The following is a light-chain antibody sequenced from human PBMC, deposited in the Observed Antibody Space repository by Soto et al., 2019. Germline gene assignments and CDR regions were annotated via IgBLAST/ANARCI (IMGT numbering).Light chain of an antibody. V-gene: IGLV2-8*01. CDR2: EVN. CDR3: SSYGGYNNVV. J-gene: IGLJ1*01. Sequence: QSALTQPPSASGSPGQSVTISCTGTSSDVGGYNYVSWFQQHPGKAPKLIIHEVNQRPSGVPDRFSGSKSGNTASLTVSGLQAEAEGTYYCSSYGGYNNVVFGTGTKLTVL. CDR1: SSDVGGYNY.